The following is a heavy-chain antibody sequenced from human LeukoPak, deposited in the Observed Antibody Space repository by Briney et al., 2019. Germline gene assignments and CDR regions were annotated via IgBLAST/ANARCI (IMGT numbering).Heavy chain of an antibody. J-gene: IGHJ4*02. CDR1: GGSISSGDYY. D-gene: IGHD3-9*01. CDR3: ARETGILTGYYMNYFDY. CDR2: IYYSGST. Sequence: SQTLSLTCTVSGGSISSGDYYWSWIRQPPGKGLEWIGYIYYSGSTYYNPSLKSRVTISVDTSKNQFSLKLSSVTAADTAVYYFARETGILTGYYMNYFDYWGQGTLVTVSS. V-gene: IGHV4-30-4*01.